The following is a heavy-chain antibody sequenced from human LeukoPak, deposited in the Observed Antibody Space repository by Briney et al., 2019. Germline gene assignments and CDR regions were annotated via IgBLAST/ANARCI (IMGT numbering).Heavy chain of an antibody. Sequence: PSETLSPTSTVSGGSISSGSYYWSWIRQPAGKGLEWIGRIYTSGSTNYNPSLKSRVTISVDTSKNQFSLKLSSVTAADTAVYYCARDSGHNYYDSRSFDYWGQGTLVTVSS. CDR3: ARDSGHNYYDSRSFDY. CDR1: GGSISSGSYY. D-gene: IGHD3-22*01. V-gene: IGHV4-61*02. J-gene: IGHJ4*02. CDR2: IYTSGST.